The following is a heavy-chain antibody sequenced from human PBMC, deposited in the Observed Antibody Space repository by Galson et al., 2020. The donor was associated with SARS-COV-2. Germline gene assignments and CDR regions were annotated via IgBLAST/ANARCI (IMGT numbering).Heavy chain of an antibody. D-gene: IGHD2-2*01. CDR1: GFTFSSYS. Sequence: TWGSLRLSCAASGFTFSSYSMNWVRQAPGKGLEWVSSISSSSSYIYYADSVKGRFTISRDNAKNSLYLQMNSLRAEDTAVYYCAHILVVPAAKASDAFDIWGQGTMVTVSS. V-gene: IGHV3-21*01. CDR3: AHILVVPAAKASDAFDI. J-gene: IGHJ3*02. CDR2: ISSSSSYI.